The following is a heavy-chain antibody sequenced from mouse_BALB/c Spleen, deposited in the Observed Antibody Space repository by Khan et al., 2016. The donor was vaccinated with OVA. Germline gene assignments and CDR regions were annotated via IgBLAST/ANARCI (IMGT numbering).Heavy chain of an antibody. Sequence: VQLKQSGPDLVKPGASVRISCKASGYTFTDYNMDWVKQSHGKSLEWIGYIFPNSGGTGYNQKFNGKATLTVDNSLSTAYMDLRSLTSEDSAVYYCARSGYGSFVFWGQGTLVTVSA. CDR1: GYTFTDYN. V-gene: IGHV1S29*02. CDR3: ARSGYGSFVF. J-gene: IGHJ3*01. CDR2: IFPNSGGT. D-gene: IGHD1-2*01.